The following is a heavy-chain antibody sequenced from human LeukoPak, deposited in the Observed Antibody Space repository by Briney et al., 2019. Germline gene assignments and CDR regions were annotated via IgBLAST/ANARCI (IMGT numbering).Heavy chain of an antibody. J-gene: IGHJ4*02. V-gene: IGHV1-8*01. CDR2: MNPNSGNT. CDR1: GYTFTSYD. D-gene: IGHD6-19*01. Sequence: ASVKVSCKASGYTFTSYDINWVRQATGQGLEWMGWMNPNSGNTGYAQKFQGRVTMTTDTPTSTAYMELRSLRSDDTAVYYCARTRAVAEDYWGQGTLVTVSS. CDR3: ARTRAVAEDY.